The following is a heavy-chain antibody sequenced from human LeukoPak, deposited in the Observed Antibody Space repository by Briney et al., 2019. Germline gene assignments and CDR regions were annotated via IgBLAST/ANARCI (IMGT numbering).Heavy chain of an antibody. D-gene: IGHD3-10*01. CDR2: IRYEGTNK. J-gene: IGHJ4*02. CDR3: AREQITMVRGVLGVQTYFDY. V-gene: IGHV3-33*01. CDR1: GFTFSIYG. Sequence: GGSLRLSCAASGFTFSIYGMHWVRQAPGKGLEYVAVIRYEGTNKYYADSAKGRFTISRDNSKNTLYLQLNSLRDEDTAVYYCAREQITMVRGVLGVQTYFDYWGKGNLVTVSS.